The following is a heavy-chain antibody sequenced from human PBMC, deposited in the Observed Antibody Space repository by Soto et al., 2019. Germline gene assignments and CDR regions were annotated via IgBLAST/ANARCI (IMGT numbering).Heavy chain of an antibody. Sequence: QVQLVESGGGVVQPGRSLRLSCAASGFTFSNYAIHWVRQAPGKGLEWVAVISYDGSNTYYADSVKGRFTISRDNSENTLFLQMNSLRTEDTAVYYCAGERRGLDYWGQGTLVTVSS. CDR3: AGERRGLDY. CDR1: GFTFSNYA. J-gene: IGHJ4*02. CDR2: ISYDGSNT. V-gene: IGHV3-30-3*01.